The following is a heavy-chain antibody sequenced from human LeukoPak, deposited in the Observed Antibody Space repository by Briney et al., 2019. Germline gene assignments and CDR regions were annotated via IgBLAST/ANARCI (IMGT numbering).Heavy chain of an antibody. CDR3: ASEVGDFWSGYLYFDY. V-gene: IGHV1-2*02. Sequence: ASVKVSCKASGYTFTGYYMHWVRQAPGQGLEWMGWINPNSGGTNYAQKFQGRVTMTRDTSISTAYMELSRLRSDDTAVYYCASEVGDFWSGYLYFDYWGQGTLVTVSS. CDR1: GYTFTGYY. D-gene: IGHD3-3*01. J-gene: IGHJ4*02. CDR2: INPNSGGT.